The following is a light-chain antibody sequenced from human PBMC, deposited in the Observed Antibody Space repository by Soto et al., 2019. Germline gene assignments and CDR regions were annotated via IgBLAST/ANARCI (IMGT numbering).Light chain of an antibody. CDR3: QQYNNWLPIT. V-gene: IGKV3-15*01. Sequence: EIVMTQSPDTVYVSPGERATLSCRASQSVSSNLAWYQQKPGQAPRLLIYGASTRATGIPARFSGSGSGTEFTLTISSLQSEDFAVYYCQQYNNWLPITFGQGTRLEIK. J-gene: IGKJ5*01. CDR1: QSVSSN. CDR2: GAS.